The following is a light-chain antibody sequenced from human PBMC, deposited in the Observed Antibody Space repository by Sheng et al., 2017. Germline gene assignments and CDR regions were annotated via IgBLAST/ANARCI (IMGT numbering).Light chain of an antibody. CDR3: QQSYNTPRT. CDR1: QSIRNN. CDR2: GVS. V-gene: IGKV1-39*01. Sequence: DIQMTQSPSSLSASVGDRVTITCRASQSIRNNLNWYQQKPGKAPYLLIYGVSNLQSGVPTRFSGSGSGTDFILTISNLQPEDFATYFCQQSYNTPRTFGQGTKVEIK. J-gene: IGKJ1*01.